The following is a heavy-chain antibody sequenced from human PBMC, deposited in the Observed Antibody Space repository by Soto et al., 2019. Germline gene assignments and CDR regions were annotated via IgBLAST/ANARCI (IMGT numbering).Heavy chain of an antibody. V-gene: IGHV1-46*01. CDR2: INPSGGST. D-gene: IGHD1-26*01. CDR1: GYTFTSYY. CDR3: ARKDGSRGSEYCYGMDV. Sequence: ASVKVSCKASGYTFTSYYMHWVRQAPGQGLEWMGIINPSGGSTSYAQKFQGRVTMTRDTSKSTVYMELSSLRSEDTAVYYCARKDGSRGSEYCYGMDVWGQGATVTVSS. J-gene: IGHJ6*02.